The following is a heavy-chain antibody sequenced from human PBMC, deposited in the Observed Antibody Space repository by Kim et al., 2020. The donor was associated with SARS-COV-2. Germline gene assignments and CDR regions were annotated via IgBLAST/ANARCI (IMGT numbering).Heavy chain of an antibody. J-gene: IGHJ4*02. Sequence: LKSRVTISVDTSKNHVSLKLSSVTAADTAVYYCARRGTIFGVVYSPAFDYWGQGTLVTVSS. CDR3: ARRGTIFGVVYSPAFDY. D-gene: IGHD3-3*01. V-gene: IGHV4-39*02.